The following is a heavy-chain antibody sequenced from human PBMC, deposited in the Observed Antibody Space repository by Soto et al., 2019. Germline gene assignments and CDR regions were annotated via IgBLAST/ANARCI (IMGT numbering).Heavy chain of an antibody. Sequence: ASVKVSCKVSGYTLTELSMHWVRQAPGKGLEWMGGFDPEDGETLYAQKFQGRVTMTEETSTDTAYMELSSLRSEDTAVYYCATQGVVYDSIGYYYYYYMDVCGKGTTVTVSS. V-gene: IGHV1-24*01. J-gene: IGHJ6*03. D-gene: IGHD3-22*01. CDR3: ATQGVVYDSIGYYYYYYMDV. CDR2: FDPEDGET. CDR1: GYTLTELS.